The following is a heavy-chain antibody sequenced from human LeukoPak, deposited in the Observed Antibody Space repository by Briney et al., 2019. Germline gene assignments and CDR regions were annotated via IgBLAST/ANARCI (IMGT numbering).Heavy chain of an antibody. V-gene: IGHV4-34*01. Sequence: SETLSLTCAVYGGSFSGYYWSWIRQPPGKRLEWIGEINHSGSTNYNPSLKSRVTISVDTSKNQFSLKLTYVTAADSAVYYCARVFDSWGQGTLVTVSS. J-gene: IGHJ4*02. CDR3: ARVFDS. CDR1: GGSFSGYY. CDR2: INHSGST.